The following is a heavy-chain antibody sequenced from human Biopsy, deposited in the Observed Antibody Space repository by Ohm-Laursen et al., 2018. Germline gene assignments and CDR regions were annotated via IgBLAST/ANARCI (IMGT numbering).Heavy chain of an antibody. CDR3: ARESPLRLGVCGAIRCFKEVFGMDV. V-gene: IGHV1-46*01. CDR1: GYNFGNYY. D-gene: IGHD2-21*01. J-gene: IGHJ6*02. CDR2: INPVAEAT. Sequence: ASVKVSCKASGYNFGNYYINWVRKVPGQGLEWLGVINPVAEATMYAQKFQDRITMTRDTSTNTVYMDLTSLTSKDTAVYYCARESPLRLGVCGAIRCFKEVFGMDVWGQGTTVIVS.